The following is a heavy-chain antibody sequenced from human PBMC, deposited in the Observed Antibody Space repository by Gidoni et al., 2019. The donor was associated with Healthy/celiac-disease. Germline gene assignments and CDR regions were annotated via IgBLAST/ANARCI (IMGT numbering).Heavy chain of an antibody. V-gene: IGHV3-23*01. CDR2: ISGSGVST. Sequence: EVQLLESGGGLVQPGGSLRLSCAASGIPFSSYAMSWVRQAPGKGLEWVSSISGSGVSTYYADSVKGRFTLSRDNSKNALYLQMNSLRAEDTAVYYCANVWFGEYPPFDPWGQGTLVTVSS. J-gene: IGHJ5*02. D-gene: IGHD3-10*01. CDR3: ANVWFGEYPPFDP. CDR1: GIPFSSYA.